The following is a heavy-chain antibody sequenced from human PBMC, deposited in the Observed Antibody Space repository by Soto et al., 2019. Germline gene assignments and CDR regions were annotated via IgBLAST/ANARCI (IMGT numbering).Heavy chain of an antibody. CDR1: GSTFSSYT. D-gene: IGHD2-2*01. J-gene: IGHJ5*02. V-gene: IGHV1-69*02. CDR3: ARERGAYCNSTSWRNENGFAP. CDR2: IIPILGIA. Sequence: QVQLVQSGAVVKKPGSSVKVSCKASGSTFSSYTISWVRQAPGQGLEWMGRIIPILGIATYAQKFQGRVTTTADTSTNRACMRLSSMGAEDTAVYYSARERGAYCNSTSWRNENGFAPRGQGTLVTVSS.